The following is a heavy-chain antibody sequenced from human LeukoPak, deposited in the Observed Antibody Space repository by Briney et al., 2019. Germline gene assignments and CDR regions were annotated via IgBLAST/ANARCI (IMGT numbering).Heavy chain of an antibody. CDR2: VYASGST. Sequence: SETLSLTCTVSGGSISSYYWSWIRQPAGKGLEWIGRVYASGSTNYNPPLKSRVTMSVDTSKNQFSLKLNSVTAADTAVYYCARDSYDSSLGYWGQGTLVTVSS. CDR3: ARDSYDSSLGY. D-gene: IGHD3-22*01. J-gene: IGHJ4*02. V-gene: IGHV4-4*07. CDR1: GGSISSYY.